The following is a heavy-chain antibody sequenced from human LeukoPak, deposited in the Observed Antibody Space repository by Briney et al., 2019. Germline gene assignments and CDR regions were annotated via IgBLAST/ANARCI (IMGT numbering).Heavy chain of an antibody. Sequence: GGSLRLSCAASGLTFSSYAMSWVRQAPGKGLEWVSVISGSGGSTYYADSVKGRFTISRDNSKNTLYLQMNSLRAEDTAVYYCAKDLSGYSSSSACSYWGQGTLVTVSS. V-gene: IGHV3-23*01. CDR1: GLTFSSYA. CDR3: AKDLSGYSSSSACSY. J-gene: IGHJ4*02. D-gene: IGHD6-6*01. CDR2: ISGSGGST.